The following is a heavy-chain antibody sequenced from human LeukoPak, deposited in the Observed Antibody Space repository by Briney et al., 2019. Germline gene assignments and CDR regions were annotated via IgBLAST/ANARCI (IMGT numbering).Heavy chain of an antibody. D-gene: IGHD1/OR15-1a*01. V-gene: IGHV4-34*01. CDR1: GGSFSGYY. Sequence: SETLSLTCAVYGGSFSGYYWSWIRQPPGKGLEWIGEINHSGSTNYNPSLKSRVTISVDTSKNQFSLKLSSVTAADTAVYYCARGPQRGTRYYYYYYYMDVWGKGTTVTVSS. J-gene: IGHJ6*03. CDR2: INHSGST. CDR3: ARGPQRGTRYYYYYYYMDV.